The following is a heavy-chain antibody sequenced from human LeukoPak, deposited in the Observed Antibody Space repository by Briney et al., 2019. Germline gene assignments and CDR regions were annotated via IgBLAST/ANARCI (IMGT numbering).Heavy chain of an antibody. CDR2: ISSGSTTI. Sequence: PGGSLRLSCAASGFTFSSFGMNWVRQAPGKGLEWVSYISSGSTTIYYADSVKGRFTISRDNAKNTLYLQMNSLRAEDTAVYYCARVSVPLVLDSSGYDYWGQGTLVTVSS. V-gene: IGHV3-48*04. CDR1: GFTFSSFG. J-gene: IGHJ4*02. CDR3: ARVSVPLVLDSSGYDY. D-gene: IGHD3-22*01.